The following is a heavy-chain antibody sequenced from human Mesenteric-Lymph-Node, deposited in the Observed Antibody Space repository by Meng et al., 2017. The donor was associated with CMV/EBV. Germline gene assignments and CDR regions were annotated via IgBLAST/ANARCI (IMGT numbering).Heavy chain of an antibody. CDR3: ARDPENSAFDI. CDR1: GFRFSDYW. Sequence: SGEVSGFRFSDYWMTWVRQTPEQGLEFVANINQDGSSTNHVDSVNGRFTIFRDNAKNSLFRQMHSLRAEDTTVYYCARDPENSAFDIWGLGTVVTVSS. V-gene: IGHV3-7*01. CDR2: INQDGSST. J-gene: IGHJ3*02. D-gene: IGHD2-21*01.